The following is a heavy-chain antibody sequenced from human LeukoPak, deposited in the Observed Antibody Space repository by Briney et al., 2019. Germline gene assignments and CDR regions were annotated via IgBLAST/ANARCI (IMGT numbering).Heavy chain of an antibody. V-gene: IGHV1-69*04. CDR2: IIPILGIA. Sequence: ASVKVSCKASGGTFSSYAISWVRQAPGQGLEWMGRIIPILGIANYAQKFQSRVTITADKSTSTAYMELSSLRSEDTAVYYCARDKRYSSSWYGEGFDYWGQGTLVTVSS. CDR1: GGTFSSYA. D-gene: IGHD6-13*01. J-gene: IGHJ4*02. CDR3: ARDKRYSSSWYGEGFDY.